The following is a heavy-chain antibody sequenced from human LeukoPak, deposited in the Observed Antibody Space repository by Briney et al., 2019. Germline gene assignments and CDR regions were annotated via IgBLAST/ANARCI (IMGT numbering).Heavy chain of an antibody. CDR1: GGSISSGSDY. J-gene: IGHJ4*02. Sequence: SETLSLTCTVSGGSISSGSDYWSWIRQPAGKGLEWIGRIYNSGRTNYNPSLKSRVTISVDTSKNQFSLKLSSVTAADTAVYYCAREKTRVAVAGTSRWVDYWGQGTLVTVSS. CDR3: AREKTRVAVAGTSRWVDY. D-gene: IGHD6-19*01. CDR2: IYNSGRT. V-gene: IGHV4-61*10.